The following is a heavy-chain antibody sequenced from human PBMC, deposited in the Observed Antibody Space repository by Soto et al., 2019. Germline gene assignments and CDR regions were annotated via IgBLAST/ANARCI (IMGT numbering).Heavy chain of an antibody. D-gene: IGHD6-13*01. V-gene: IGHV1-69*06. J-gene: IGHJ4*02. CDR2: IIPVFGTP. CDR1: GYSFSSHA. Sequence: QVQLEQSGSEVKKSGSSVKVSCKASGYSFSSHAITWVRQAPGQGLEWMGGIIPVFGTPSYAQKFQGRVTTSADKSTNTSYLELRSLRSEDTAVYYCARGGALSTSWYWGDGLDSWGQGTQVTVSS. CDR3: ARGGALSTSWYWGDGLDS.